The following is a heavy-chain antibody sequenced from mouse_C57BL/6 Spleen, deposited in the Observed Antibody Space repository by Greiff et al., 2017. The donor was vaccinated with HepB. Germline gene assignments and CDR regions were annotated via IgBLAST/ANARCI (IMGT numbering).Heavy chain of an antibody. CDR2: IHPRDGST. V-gene: IGHV1-78*01. CDR1: GYTFTDYT. J-gene: IGHJ4*01. Sequence: QVQLQQSDAELVKPGASVKISCKASGYTFTDYTIHWMKQRPEQGLEWIGYIHPRDGSTKYKEKFKGKATLAADKSSSTAYMQLNSLQSEDSAVYFCARDTLDYAMDYWGQGTSVTVSS. CDR3: ARDTLDYAMDY.